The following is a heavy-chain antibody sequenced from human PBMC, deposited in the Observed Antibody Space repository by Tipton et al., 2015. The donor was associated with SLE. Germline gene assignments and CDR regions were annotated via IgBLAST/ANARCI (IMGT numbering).Heavy chain of an antibody. J-gene: IGHJ3*02. CDR1: GGSFSVYY. CDR3: ARGSGYSSGWGAFDI. Sequence: TLSLTCAVYGGSFSVYYWSWIRQPPGKGLEWIGEINHSGSTNYNPSLKSRVTISVDTSKNQFSLKLSSVTAADTAVYYCARGSGYSSGWGAFDIWGQGTMVTVSS. V-gene: IGHV4-34*01. D-gene: IGHD6-19*01. CDR2: INHSGST.